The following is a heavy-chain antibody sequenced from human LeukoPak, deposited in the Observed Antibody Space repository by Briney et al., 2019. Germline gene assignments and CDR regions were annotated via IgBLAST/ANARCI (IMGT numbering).Heavy chain of an antibody. CDR2: INHSGST. Sequence: SETLFLTCAVYGGSFSGYYWSWIRQPPGKGLEWIGEINHSGSTNYNPSLKSRVTISVDTSKNQFSLKLSSVTAADTAVYYCARGLRNYGNDYWGQGTLVTVSS. CDR1: GGSFSGYY. CDR3: ARGLRNYGNDY. V-gene: IGHV4-34*01. D-gene: IGHD4-17*01. J-gene: IGHJ4*02.